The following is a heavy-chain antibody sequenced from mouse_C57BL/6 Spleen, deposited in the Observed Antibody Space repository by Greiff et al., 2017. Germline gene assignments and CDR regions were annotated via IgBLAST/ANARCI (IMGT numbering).Heavy chain of an antibody. CDR3: ARYRDYYGSSHWYFDV. D-gene: IGHD1-1*01. CDR2: ISYSGST. CDR1: GYSITSDY. Sequence: VQLKESGPGLAKPSQTLSLTCSVTGYSITSDYWNWIRKFPGNKLEYMGYISYSGSTYYNPSLKSRISITRDTSKNQYYLQLNSVTTEDTATYYCARYRDYYGSSHWYFDVWGTGTTVTVSS. J-gene: IGHJ1*03. V-gene: IGHV3-8*01.